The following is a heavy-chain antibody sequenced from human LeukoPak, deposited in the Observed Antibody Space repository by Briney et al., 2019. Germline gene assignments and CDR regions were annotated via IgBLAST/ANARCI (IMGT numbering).Heavy chain of an antibody. J-gene: IGHJ4*02. CDR3: ARGLSLGGVDY. CDR1: GGSFTSDY. CDR2: VHHSGMT. V-gene: IGHV4-34*01. D-gene: IGHD3-10*01. Sequence: SETLSLTCTVYGGSFTSDYWTWIRQPPGKGLEWIGEVHHSGMTNYKPSLRSRVTISLDTSKNQFSLNLASVTAADTAVYYCARGLSLGGVDYWGQGTLVTVSS.